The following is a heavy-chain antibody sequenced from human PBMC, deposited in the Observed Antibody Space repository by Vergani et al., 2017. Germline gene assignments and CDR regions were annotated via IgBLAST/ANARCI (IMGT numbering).Heavy chain of an antibody. D-gene: IGHD3-22*01. V-gene: IGHV4-39*01. Sequence: QLQLQESGPGLVKPSETLSLTCTVSGGSISSSSYYWGWIRQPPGKGLEWIGSIYYSGSTYYTPSLKSRVTISVDTSKNQFSLKLSSVTAADTAVYYCARLNLMDSSGYRYWGQGTLVTVSS. CDR2: IYYSGST. CDR1: GGSISSSSYY. J-gene: IGHJ4*02. CDR3: ARLNLMDSSGYRY.